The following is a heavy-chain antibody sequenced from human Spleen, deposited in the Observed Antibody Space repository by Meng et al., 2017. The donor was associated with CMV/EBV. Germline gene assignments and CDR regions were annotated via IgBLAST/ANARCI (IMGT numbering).Heavy chain of an antibody. CDR2: ISSSSSYI. Sequence: GESLKISCAASGFTFSSYSMNWVRQAPGKGLEWVSSISSSSSYIYYADSVKGRFTISRDNAKNSLYLQMNSLRAEDTAVYYCARMLELDYWGQGTLVTVSS. D-gene: IGHD1-7*01. V-gene: IGHV3-21*01. J-gene: IGHJ4*02. CDR1: GFTFSSYS. CDR3: ARMLELDY.